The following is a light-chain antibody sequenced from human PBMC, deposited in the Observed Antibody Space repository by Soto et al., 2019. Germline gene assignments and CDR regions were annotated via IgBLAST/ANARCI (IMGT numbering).Light chain of an antibody. J-gene: IGLJ1*01. CDR2: SNN. V-gene: IGLV1-44*01. Sequence: QPVLTQPPSTSGTPGQRVTISCSGSSSNIGRNTVNWYQHLPGTAPKLLIYSNNQRPSGVPDRFSGSKSGTSASLAVSGLQSEDEADYYCAAWDDSLNGYVFGTGTQLTVL. CDR1: SSNIGRNT. CDR3: AAWDDSLNGYV.